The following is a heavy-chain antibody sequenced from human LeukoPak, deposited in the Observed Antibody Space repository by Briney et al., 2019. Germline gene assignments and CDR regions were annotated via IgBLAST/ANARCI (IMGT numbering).Heavy chain of an antibody. CDR3: ARXPWGVVTQGYFDY. Sequence: ESGPTLVNPTQTLTLTCTFSGFSLSTSGMCVSWIRQPPGKALEWLALIDWDDDKYYSTSLKTRLTISKDTSKNQVVLTMTNMDPVXXXTXYXARXPWGVVTQGYFDYWGQGTLVTVSS. CDR1: GFSLSTSGMC. V-gene: IGHV2-70*01. D-gene: IGHD4-23*01. J-gene: IGHJ4*02. CDR2: IDWDDDK.